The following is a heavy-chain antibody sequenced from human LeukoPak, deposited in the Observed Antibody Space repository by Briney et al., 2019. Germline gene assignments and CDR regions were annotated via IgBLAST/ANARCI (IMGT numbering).Heavy chain of an antibody. D-gene: IGHD3-10*01. CDR2: ISSNGYYI. Sequence: PGGSLRLFCAASGFTFSSYTMNWVRQAPGKGLEWVSSISSNGYYIYQADSVKGRFTISRDNSKNTLYLQMNSLRAEDTAVYYCATPYYGSQSFLGYWGQGTLVTVSS. CDR1: GFTFSSYT. V-gene: IGHV3-21*01. J-gene: IGHJ4*02. CDR3: ATPYYGSQSFLGY.